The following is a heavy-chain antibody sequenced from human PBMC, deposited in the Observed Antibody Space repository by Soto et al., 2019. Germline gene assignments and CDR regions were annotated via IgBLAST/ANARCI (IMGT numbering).Heavy chain of an antibody. D-gene: IGHD5-12*01. CDR1: GFTFSSYG. V-gene: IGHV3-30*18. CDR2: ISYDGSNK. CDR3: AKEFSGSSRTNDY. J-gene: IGHJ4*02. Sequence: SLRLCCAASGFTFSSYGMHWVRQAPGKGLEWVAVISYDGSNKYYADSVKGRFTISRDNSKNTLYLQMNSLRAEDTAVYYCAKEFSGSSRTNDYWGQGTLVTVPS.